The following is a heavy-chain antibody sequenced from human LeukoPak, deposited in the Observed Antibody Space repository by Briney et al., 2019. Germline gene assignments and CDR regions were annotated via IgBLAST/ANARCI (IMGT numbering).Heavy chain of an antibody. CDR3: ARVRGMIVVARRLYFDY. CDR2: INHSGST. D-gene: IGHD3-22*01. CDR1: GGSISSSSYY. Sequence: SETLSLTCTVSGGSISSSSYYWGWIRQPPGKGLEWIGEINHSGSTNYNPSLKSRVTISVDTSKNQFSLKLSSVTAVDTAVYYCARVRGMIVVARRLYFDYWGQGTLVTVSS. J-gene: IGHJ4*02. V-gene: IGHV4-39*07.